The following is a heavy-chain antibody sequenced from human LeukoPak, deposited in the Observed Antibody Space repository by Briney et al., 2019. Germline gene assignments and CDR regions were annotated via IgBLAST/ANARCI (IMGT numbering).Heavy chain of an antibody. D-gene: IGHD3-22*01. Sequence: GGSLRLSCAAPGFTFSSYSMTWVRQAPGKGLEWVSSISSSSSYIYYADSVKGRFTISRDNAKNSLYLQMNSLRAEDTAVYYCASFGYYDSSGYYPSYWGQGTLVTVSS. V-gene: IGHV3-21*01. J-gene: IGHJ4*02. CDR1: GFTFSSYS. CDR2: ISSSSSYI. CDR3: ASFGYYDSSGYYPSY.